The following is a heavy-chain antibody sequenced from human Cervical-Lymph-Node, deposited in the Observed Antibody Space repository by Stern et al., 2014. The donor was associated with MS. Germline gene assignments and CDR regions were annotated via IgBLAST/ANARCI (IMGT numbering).Heavy chain of an antibody. CDR1: GYSFATYW. Sequence: EVQLVESGAEVKKPGESLKISCKGSGYSFATYWIGWVRQMPGKGLEWIGIIYPGDSDPRYRPAFQGQVPLPPDKSIRPASLHWSSLKASDTAMYYCARPGDDTAKYGLDVWGQGTTVTVSS. CDR2: IYPGDSDP. J-gene: IGHJ6*02. CDR3: ARPGDDTAKYGLDV. D-gene: IGHD5-18*01. V-gene: IGHV5-51*03.